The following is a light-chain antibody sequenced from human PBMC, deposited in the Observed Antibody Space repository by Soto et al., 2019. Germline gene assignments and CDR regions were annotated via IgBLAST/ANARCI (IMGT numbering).Light chain of an antibody. J-gene: IGLJ3*02. CDR1: SSNIGAGYD. CDR2: ANT. Sequence: QSVLTQPPSASGAPGQRVTISCTGSSSNIGAGYDVHWYQQLPGTAPKLLIYANTNRPSGVPDRFSGSKSGTSASLAITGLQAEDEADYYCQSYDSSLSGSNWVFGGGTKLTVL. CDR3: QSYDSSLSGSNWV. V-gene: IGLV1-40*01.